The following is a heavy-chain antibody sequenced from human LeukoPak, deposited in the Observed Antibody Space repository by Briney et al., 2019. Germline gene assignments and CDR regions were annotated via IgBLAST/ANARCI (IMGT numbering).Heavy chain of an antibody. CDR3: ALRYCSGGSCYSGAWFDP. Sequence: GSSVKVSCKASGGTFSSYAISWVRQAPGQGLEWMGGIIPIFGTANYAQKFQGRVTITADKSTSTAYMELSSLRSEDTAVYYCALRYCSGGSCYSGAWFDPWGQGTLVTVSS. D-gene: IGHD2-15*01. CDR1: GGTFSSYA. CDR2: IIPIFGTA. J-gene: IGHJ5*02. V-gene: IGHV1-69*06.